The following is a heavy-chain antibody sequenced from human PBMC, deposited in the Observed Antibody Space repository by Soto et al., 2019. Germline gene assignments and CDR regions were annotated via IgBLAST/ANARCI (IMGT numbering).Heavy chain of an antibody. CDR2: IHYSGST. J-gene: IGHJ6*02. CDR1: GGSISSNGYY. V-gene: IGHV4-31*03. CDR3: VSDQRCSNQYYGMDG. Sequence: PSETLSLTCTVSGGSISSNGYYWSWIRQHPGKGLEWIGYIHYSGSTYYNPSLKSRVTISLDTSKKQFSLKLSSVTAAATAVYSFVSDQRCSNQYYGMDGWGQGTTVNVSS. D-gene: IGHD6-25*01.